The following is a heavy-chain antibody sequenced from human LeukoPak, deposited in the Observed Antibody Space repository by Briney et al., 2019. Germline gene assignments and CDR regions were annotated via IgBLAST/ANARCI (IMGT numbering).Heavy chain of an antibody. CDR2: IYYSGST. CDR1: GGSISSYY. V-gene: IGHV4-59*01. CDR3: ARSGIAVAGPTDY. D-gene: IGHD6-19*01. J-gene: IGHJ4*02. Sequence: PSETLSLTCTVSGGSISSYYWSWIRQPPGKGLEWIGYIYYSGSTNYNPSLKSRVTISVDTSKNQFSLKLSSVTAADTAVYYCARSGIAVAGPTDYWGQGTLVTVSS.